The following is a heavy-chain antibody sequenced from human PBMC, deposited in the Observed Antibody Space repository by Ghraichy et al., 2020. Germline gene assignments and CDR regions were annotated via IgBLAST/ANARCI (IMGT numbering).Heavy chain of an antibody. Sequence: ETPSLTCTVSGGSISSYYWSWIRQPPGKGLEWIGYIYYSGSTNYNPSLKSRVTISVDTSKNQFSLKLSSVTAADTAVYYCARARIAVAGSDAFDIWGQGTMVTVSS. CDR1: GGSISSYY. CDR2: IYYSGST. CDR3: ARARIAVAGSDAFDI. D-gene: IGHD6-19*01. J-gene: IGHJ3*02. V-gene: IGHV4-59*01.